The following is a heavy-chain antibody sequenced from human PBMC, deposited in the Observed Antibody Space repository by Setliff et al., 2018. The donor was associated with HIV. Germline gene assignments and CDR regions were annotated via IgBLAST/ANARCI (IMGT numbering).Heavy chain of an antibody. CDR3: ARGTYYYGSSGYLAAGHFDY. D-gene: IGHD3-22*01. J-gene: IGHJ4*02. CDR1: GYTFTSYG. CDR2: ISAYNGNT. Sequence: ASVKVSCKASGYTFTSYGISWVRQAPGQGLEWMGWISAYNGNTNYAQKLQGRVTMTTDTSTSTAYMELRSLRSDDTAVYYCARGTYYYGSSGYLAAGHFDYWGQGTLVTVSS. V-gene: IGHV1-18*01.